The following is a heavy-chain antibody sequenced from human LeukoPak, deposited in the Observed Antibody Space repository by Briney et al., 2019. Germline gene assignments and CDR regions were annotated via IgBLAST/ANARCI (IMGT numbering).Heavy chain of an antibody. J-gene: IGHJ3*02. CDR2: ISGSGGTT. CDR3: AKDLGSVGFGELPRAFDI. Sequence: AGSLSLSCAASGCTISSYGMSWIRQPPGKGLEWVSAISGSGGTTYYADPMKGRFTISRAYSKNTLYQQIYSLTADDTAVYCCAKDLGSVGFGELPRAFDIWGQGTMVNVS. CDR1: GCTISSYG. V-gene: IGHV3-23*01. D-gene: IGHD3-10*01.